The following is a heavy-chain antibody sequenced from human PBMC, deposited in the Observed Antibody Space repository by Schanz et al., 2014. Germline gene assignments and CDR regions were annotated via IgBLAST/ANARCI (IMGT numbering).Heavy chain of an antibody. CDR1: GFIVSDNY. D-gene: IGHD3-10*01. V-gene: IGHV3-66*01. Sequence: DVQLVESGGGLVQPGGSLRLSCAASGFIVSDNYMHWVRQAPGKGLEWVSVIYSGGSTYYADSVKGRFSVSGDNSKNTVYLQMNSLRSDDAAVYYCARAQGVIRLYYGVDVWGQGTTVTVSS. CDR2: IYSGGST. J-gene: IGHJ6*02. CDR3: ARAQGVIRLYYGVDV.